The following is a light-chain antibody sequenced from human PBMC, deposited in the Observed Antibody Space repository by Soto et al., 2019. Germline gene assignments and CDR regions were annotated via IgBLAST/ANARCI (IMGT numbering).Light chain of an antibody. J-gene: IGLJ1*01. CDR3: TSYTRSNNYV. CDR1: SSDVGGYKF. V-gene: IGLV2-14*01. CDR2: EVS. Sequence: QSALTQPASVSGSPGQSITISCTGTSSDVGGYKFVSWYQQHPGKAPKLMIHEVSNRPSGVSTRFSGSKSGNTASLTISGLQAEDEADYYCTSYTRSNNYVFGNGTKLTV.